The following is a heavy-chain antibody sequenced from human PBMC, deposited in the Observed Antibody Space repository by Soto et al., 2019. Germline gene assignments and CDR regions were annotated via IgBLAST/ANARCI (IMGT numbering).Heavy chain of an antibody. V-gene: IGHV1-18*04. CDR1: GYTFTSYG. CDR3: TRDLFSYDYSGILWFDP. J-gene: IGHJ5*02. Sequence: ASVKVSCKASGYTFTSYGISWVRQAPGQGLEWMGWISAYNGNTNYAQKLQGRVTMTTDTSTSTAYMELRSLRSDDTAVYYCTRDLFSYDYSGILWFDPWGQGTLVTVSS. D-gene: IGHD3-16*01. CDR2: ISAYNGNT.